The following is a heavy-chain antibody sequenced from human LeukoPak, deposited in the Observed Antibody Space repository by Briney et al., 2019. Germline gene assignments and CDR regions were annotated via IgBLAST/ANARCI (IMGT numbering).Heavy chain of an antibody. J-gene: IGHJ4*02. D-gene: IGHD2-2*01. CDR1: GVSFSGYY. V-gene: IGHV4-34*01. Sequence: PSETLSLTCAVYGVSFSGYYWSWLRQPPGKGLEWLGEINHSGSTNYNPSLKSRVTISVDTSKNQFSLKLSSVTAADTAVYYCARGRGYCSSTSCYGLLFDYWGQGTLVTVSS. CDR2: INHSGST. CDR3: ARGRGYCSSTSCYGLLFDY.